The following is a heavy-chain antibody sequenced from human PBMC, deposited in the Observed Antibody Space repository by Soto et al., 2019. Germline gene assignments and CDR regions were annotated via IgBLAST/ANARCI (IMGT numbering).Heavy chain of an antibody. Sequence: PGGSLRLSCAAAGFRFSSYWMSWVRQAPGKGLEWVAKINQDGSEKYYVDSVKGRFTISRDNAKNSLYLQMNSLRAEDTAVYYCARGGGAVWGHGTTVSVSS. CDR3: ARGGGAV. CDR1: GFRFSSYW. J-gene: IGHJ6*02. D-gene: IGHD1-26*01. CDR2: INQDGSEK. V-gene: IGHV3-7*01.